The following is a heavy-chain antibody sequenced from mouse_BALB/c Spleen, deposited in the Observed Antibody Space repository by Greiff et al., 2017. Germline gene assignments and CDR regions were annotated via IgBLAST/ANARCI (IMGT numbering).Heavy chain of an antibody. J-gene: IGHJ3*01. D-gene: IGHD2-12*01. CDR1: GYAFTNYL. CDR2: INPGSGGT. CDR3: ARDDVGTWFAY. V-gene: IGHV1-54*01. Sequence: QVQLQQSGAELVRPGTSVKVSCKASGYAFTNYLIEWVKQRPGQGLEWIGVINPGSGGTNYNEKFKGKATLTADKSSSTAYMQLSSLTSDDSAVYFCARDDVGTWFAYWGQGTLVTVSA.